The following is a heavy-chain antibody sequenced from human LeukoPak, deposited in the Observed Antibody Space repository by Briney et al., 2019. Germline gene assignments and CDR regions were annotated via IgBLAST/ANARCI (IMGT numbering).Heavy chain of an antibody. V-gene: IGHV3-23*01. CDR1: GLTVSTYP. CDR2: ISGSGGST. Sequence: GSLRPSCAASGLTVSTYPMSWVRQAPGKGLEWVSAISGSGGSTYYADSVKGRFTISRDNSKNTLYLQMNNLTGEDTAVYYCAKDHGVWGKGTTVTVSS. CDR3: AKDHGV. J-gene: IGHJ6*04.